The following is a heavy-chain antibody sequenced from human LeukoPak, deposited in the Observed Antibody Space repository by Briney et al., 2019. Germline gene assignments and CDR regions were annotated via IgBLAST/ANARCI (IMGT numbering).Heavy chain of an antibody. V-gene: IGHV4-39*01. CDR3: ARLLHYFDY. J-gene: IGHJ4*02. Sequence: PSETLSLTCTVSGGSISSSSYYWGWIRQPPGKGLEWIGSIYYSGSTYYNPSLKSRVTISVDTSKNQFSLKLSSVTAADTAVYYCARLLHYFDYWGQGTLVTVSS. CDR1: GGSISSSSYY. CDR2: IYYSGST.